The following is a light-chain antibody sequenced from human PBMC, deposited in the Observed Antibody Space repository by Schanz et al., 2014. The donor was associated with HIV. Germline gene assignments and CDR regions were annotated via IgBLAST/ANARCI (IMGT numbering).Light chain of an antibody. CDR1: SFNIGRNF. CDR2: RND. CDR3: AAWDDSRRVVM. V-gene: IGLV1-47*01. Sequence: QSVLTQPPSASGTPGQRVTISCSGNSFNIGRNFVSRYHPFPGTAPTRLLYRNDQRPSGVPDRFSGSKSDTSASVAISGLRSEDEADYYCAAWDDSRRVVMFGGGTKPTVL. J-gene: IGLJ3*02.